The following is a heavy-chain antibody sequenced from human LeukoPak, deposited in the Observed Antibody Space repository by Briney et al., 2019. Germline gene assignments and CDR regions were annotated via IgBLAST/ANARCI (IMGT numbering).Heavy chain of an antibody. V-gene: IGHV3-30-3*01. CDR2: ISYDGSNK. Sequence: GGSLRLSCAASGFTFSSYAMHWVRQAPGKGLEWVAVISYDGSNKYYADSVKGRFTISRDNSKNTLYLQMNSLRAEDTAVYYCARDGSQWELDIWGQGTMVTVSS. CDR1: GFTFSSYA. D-gene: IGHD1-26*01. J-gene: IGHJ3*02. CDR3: ARDGSQWELDI.